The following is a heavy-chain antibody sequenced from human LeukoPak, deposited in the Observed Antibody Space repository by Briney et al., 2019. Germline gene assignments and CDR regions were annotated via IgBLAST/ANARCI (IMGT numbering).Heavy chain of an antibody. D-gene: IGHD3-22*01. Sequence: GGSLRLSCAASGFTFDDYAMHWVRQAPGKGLEWVSGMSWNSGSIGYADSVKGRFTISRVNAKNSLYLQMNSLRAEDTALYYCAKGQYYYDSSGQMGAWGQGTLVTVSS. V-gene: IGHV3-9*01. CDR1: GFTFDDYA. CDR3: AKGQYYYDSSGQMGA. CDR2: MSWNSGSI. J-gene: IGHJ5*02.